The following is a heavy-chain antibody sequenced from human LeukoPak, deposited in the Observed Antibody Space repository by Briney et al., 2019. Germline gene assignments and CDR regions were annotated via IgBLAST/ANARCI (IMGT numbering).Heavy chain of an antibody. V-gene: IGHV3-23*01. Sequence: GGSLRLSCAASGCTFSSYAVSWVRQAPGKGLEWVSAISGSGGSTYYADSVEGRFTISRDNSKNTLYLQMNSLRAEDTAVYYCAKRNTVNRFEPWGQGTLVTVSS. J-gene: IGHJ5*02. CDR2: ISGSGGST. D-gene: IGHD4-17*01. CDR3: AKRNTVNRFEP. CDR1: GCTFSSYA.